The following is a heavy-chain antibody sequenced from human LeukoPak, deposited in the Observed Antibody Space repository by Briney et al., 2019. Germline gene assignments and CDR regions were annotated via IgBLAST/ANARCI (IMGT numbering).Heavy chain of an antibody. CDR1: GGSFSGYY. CDR3: ARGRTVDY. Sequence: SETLSLTCAVYGGSFSGYYWSWIRQPPGKGLEWIGEINHSGSTNYNPSLKSRVTISVDTSKNQFSLKLSSATAADTAVYYRARGRTVDYWGQGTLVTVSS. J-gene: IGHJ4*02. V-gene: IGHV4-34*01. D-gene: IGHD1-1*01. CDR2: INHSGST.